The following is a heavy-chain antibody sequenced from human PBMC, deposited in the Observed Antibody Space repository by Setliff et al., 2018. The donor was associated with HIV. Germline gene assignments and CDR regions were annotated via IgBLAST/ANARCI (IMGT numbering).Heavy chain of an antibody. CDR3: ARSMRGSCSDTSCRTFDH. CDR2: IYSRGST. D-gene: IGHD2-2*01. J-gene: IGHJ4*02. CDR1: GGSISSCY. V-gene: IGHV4-4*07. Sequence: PSETLSLTCTVAGGSISSCYWSWIRQSAGKGLEWIGRIYSRGSTKYNPSLKRRVTMSVNPAKNQFFLMLSSVTAADTAVYYCARSMRGSCSDTSCRTFDHWGQGTLVTVSS.